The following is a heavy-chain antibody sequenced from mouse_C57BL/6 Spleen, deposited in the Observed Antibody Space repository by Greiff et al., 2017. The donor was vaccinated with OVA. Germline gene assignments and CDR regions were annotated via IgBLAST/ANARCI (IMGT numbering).Heavy chain of an antibody. J-gene: IGHJ4*01. CDR2: IDPSDSYT. CDR3: ARLGNYYDYQYYYAMDY. V-gene: IGHV1-69*01. Sequence: VKLQQPGAELVMPGASVKLSCKASGYTFTSYWMHWVKQRPGQGLEWIGEIDPSDSYTNYNQKFKGKSTLTVDKSSSTAYMQLSSLTSEDSAVYYCARLGNYYDYQYYYAMDYWGQGTSVTVSS. D-gene: IGHD2-4*01. CDR1: GYTFTSYW.